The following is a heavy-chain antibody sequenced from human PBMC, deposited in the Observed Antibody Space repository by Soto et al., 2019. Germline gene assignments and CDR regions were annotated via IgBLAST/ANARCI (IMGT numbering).Heavy chain of an antibody. J-gene: IGHJ6*02. D-gene: IGHD2-2*01. CDR3: ARDLVEYCSSTSCYYYYGMDV. CDR1: GGSISSSNW. Sequence: SETLSLTCAVSGGSISSSNWWSWVRQPPGKGLEWIGEIYHSGSTNYNPSLKSRVTISVDKSKNQFSLKLSSVTAADAAVYYCARDLVEYCSSTSCYYYYGMDVWGQGTTVT. CDR2: IYHSGST. V-gene: IGHV4-4*02.